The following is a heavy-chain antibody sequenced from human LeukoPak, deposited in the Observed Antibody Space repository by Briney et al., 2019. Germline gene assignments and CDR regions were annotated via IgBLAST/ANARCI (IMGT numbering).Heavy chain of an antibody. CDR3: ARMIPVTLYYYYYMDV. CDR2: ISSSSSTI. V-gene: IGHV3-48*04. D-gene: IGHD4-11*01. Sequence: GGSLRLSCAASGFTFSSYSMNWVRQAPGKGLEWVSYISSSSSTIYYADSVKGRFTISRDNAKNSLYLQMNSLRAEDTAVYYCARMIPVTLYYYYYMDVWGKGTTVTVSS. CDR1: GFTFSSYS. J-gene: IGHJ6*03.